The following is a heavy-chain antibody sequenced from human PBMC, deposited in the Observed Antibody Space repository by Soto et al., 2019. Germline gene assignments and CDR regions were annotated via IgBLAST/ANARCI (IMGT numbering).Heavy chain of an antibody. J-gene: IGHJ4*02. CDR1: GSRFSNYV. D-gene: IGHD2-2*02. CDR2: IIPIFNST. Sequence: QVQLVQSGAEVKTHGSSLKVSCKVSGSRFSNYVISWVRQAHGHGLEWLGRIIPIFNSTKYAQSFQGRVTITADKSTSTASLELSSLRSDDTAVYYCAREGRGKKAGYNGLVSLGYWGQGTLVTVSS. V-gene: IGHV1-69*06. CDR3: AREGRGKKAGYNGLVSLGY.